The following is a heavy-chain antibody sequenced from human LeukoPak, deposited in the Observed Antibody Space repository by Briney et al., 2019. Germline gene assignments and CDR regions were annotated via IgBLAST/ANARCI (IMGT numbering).Heavy chain of an antibody. J-gene: IGHJ4*02. CDR1: GFTFSSYS. Sequence: GGSLRLSCAASGFTFSSYSMNWVSQAPGKGLEWVSSISSSSSYIYYADSVKGRFTISRDNAKNSLYLQMNSLRAEDTAVYYCARDDGEYCGGGCSYFDYWCQGTLVIVSA. CDR3: ARDDGEYCGGGCSYFDY. CDR2: ISSSSSYI. D-gene: IGHD2-21*02. V-gene: IGHV3-21*01.